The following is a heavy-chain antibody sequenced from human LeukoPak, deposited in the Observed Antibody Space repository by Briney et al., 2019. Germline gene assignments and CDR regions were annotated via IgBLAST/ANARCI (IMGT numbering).Heavy chain of an antibody. CDR3: ARDHGADYNDSSGYLWN. J-gene: IGHJ4*02. CDR2: ISNDGSKK. CDR1: GFTFSGSA. Sequence: SGGSLRLSCAASGFTFSGSAMHWVRQAPGKGLEWVAIISNDGSKKYYADSVKGRFTISRDNSKNTLYLQMNSLRGEDTAVYYCARDHGADYNDSSGYLWNWGQGTLVTVSA. D-gene: IGHD3-22*01. V-gene: IGHV3-30*04.